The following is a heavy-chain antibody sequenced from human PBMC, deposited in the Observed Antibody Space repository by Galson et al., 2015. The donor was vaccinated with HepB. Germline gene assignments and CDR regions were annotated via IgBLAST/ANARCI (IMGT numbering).Heavy chain of an antibody. J-gene: IGHJ4*02. D-gene: IGHD1-26*01. CDR1: GGTFSSYA. V-gene: IGHV1-69*01. CDR3: ARQFTLYSGSDRGLDY. CDR2: IIPIFGIA. Sequence: SCKASGGTFSSYAISWVRQAPGQGLEWMGGIIPIFGIANYAQKFQGRVTITADESTSTAYMELSSLRSEDTAVYYCARQFTLYSGSDRGLDYWGQGTLVTVSS.